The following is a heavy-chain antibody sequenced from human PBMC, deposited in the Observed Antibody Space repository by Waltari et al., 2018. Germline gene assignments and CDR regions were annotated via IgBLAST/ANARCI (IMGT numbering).Heavy chain of an antibody. D-gene: IGHD2-15*01. J-gene: IGHJ4*02. V-gene: IGHV4-4*02. Sequence: QLQLQESGPGLVKPSGTLSLTCAVSSDSMSSTYWWSWVRQSPQKGLEWIGQVQGSGRTNYNPSFASRVSMSLDTSNKRFSLKVTSATAADTAMYYCARDRGRGLYLDIWGPGTLVTVSP. CDR3: ARDRGRGLYLDI. CDR1: SDSMSSTYW. CDR2: VQGSGRT.